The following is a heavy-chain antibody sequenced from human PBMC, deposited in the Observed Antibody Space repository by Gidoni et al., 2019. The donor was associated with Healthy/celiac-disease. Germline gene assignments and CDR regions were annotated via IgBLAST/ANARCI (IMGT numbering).Heavy chain of an antibody. D-gene: IGHD2-2*01. V-gene: IGHV3-9*01. J-gene: IGHJ3*02. CDR1: GFTFDAYA. CDR3: AKDIGGTSSIYAFDI. CDR2: ISWNSGSI. Sequence: EVQLVESGGGLVQPGSSLTLSCAASGFTFDAYAMPWVRQAPGKGLEWVSGISWNSGSIGYADSVKGRFTISRDNAKNSLYLQMNSLRAEDTALYYCAKDIGGTSSIYAFDIWGQGTMVTVSS.